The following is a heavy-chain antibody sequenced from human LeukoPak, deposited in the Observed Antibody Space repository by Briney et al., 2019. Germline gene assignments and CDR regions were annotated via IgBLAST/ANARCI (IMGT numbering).Heavy chain of an antibody. CDR2: IYSGGST. Sequence: GGSLRLSCAASGFTVGSNYMSWVRQAPGKGLEWVSVIYSGGSTYYADSVKGRFTISRDNSKNTLYLQMNSLRAEDTAVYYCARAYYDILTGYPFDYWGQGTLVTVSS. CDR3: ARAYYDILTGYPFDY. V-gene: IGHV3-66*01. CDR1: GFTVGSNY. J-gene: IGHJ4*02. D-gene: IGHD3-9*01.